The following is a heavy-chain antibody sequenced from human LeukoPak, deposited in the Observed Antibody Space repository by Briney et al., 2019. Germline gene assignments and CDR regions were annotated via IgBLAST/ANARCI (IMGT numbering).Heavy chain of an antibody. D-gene: IGHD3-10*01. J-gene: IGHJ5*02. CDR1: GGSISSGGYY. Sequence: PSETLSLTCTVSGGSISSGGYYWSWIRQHPGKGLEWIGYIYYSGSTYYNPSLKSRVTISVDTSKNQFSLKLSSVTAADTAVYYCARVPRITMVRANWFDPWGQGTLVTVSS. CDR3: ARVPRITMVRANWFDP. V-gene: IGHV4-31*03. CDR2: IYYSGST.